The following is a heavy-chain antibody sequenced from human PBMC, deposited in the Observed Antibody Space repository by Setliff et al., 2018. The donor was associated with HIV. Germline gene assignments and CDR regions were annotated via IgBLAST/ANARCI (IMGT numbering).Heavy chain of an antibody. CDR3: TRAQIAAPRPFDY. CDR1: GGAFSGYY. Sequence: SETLSLTCAVYGGAFSGYYWTWIRQSPGRGLVWIGEVNHKGVANYSPSLMRRATISADTSKNQLSLRLSSVTAADTALYFCTRAQIAAPRPFDYWGQGTLVTVSS. J-gene: IGHJ4*02. D-gene: IGHD2-21*01. CDR2: VNHKGVA. V-gene: IGHV4-34*01.